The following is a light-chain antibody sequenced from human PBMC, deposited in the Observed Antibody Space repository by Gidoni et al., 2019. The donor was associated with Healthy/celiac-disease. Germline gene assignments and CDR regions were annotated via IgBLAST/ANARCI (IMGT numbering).Light chain of an antibody. CDR3: QQTYSSPLT. V-gene: IGKV1-39*01. CDR2: TAS. CDR1: QSIVRY. J-gene: IGKJ4*01. Sequence: IQMTQSPSSLSASVGDRVTITCRASQSIVRYLNWYQQKPGQAPKLLIYTASTLQSGVPSRFSGRGPGTDFTLTISSLQPEDCGTYDCQQTYSSPLTFGGGTKVE.